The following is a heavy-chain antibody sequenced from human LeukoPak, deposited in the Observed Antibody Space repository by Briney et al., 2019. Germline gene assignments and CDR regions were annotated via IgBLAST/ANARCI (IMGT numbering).Heavy chain of an antibody. CDR3: ARGHSSSWFGSQVDAFDI. CDR1: GYTFTSYA. V-gene: IGHV7-4-1*02. CDR2: INTNTGNP. J-gene: IGHJ3*02. D-gene: IGHD6-13*01. Sequence: ASVKVSCKASGYTFTSYAMNWVRQAPGQGLEWMGWINTNTGNPTYAQGFTGRVVFSLDTSVSTAYLQMSSLKAEDTAVYYCARGHSSSWFGSQVDAFDIWGQGTMVTVSS.